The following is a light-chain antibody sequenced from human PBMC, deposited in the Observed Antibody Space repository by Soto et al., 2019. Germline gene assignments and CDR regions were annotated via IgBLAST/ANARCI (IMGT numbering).Light chain of an antibody. CDR2: NNN. CDR1: SSNIGSNT. V-gene: IGLV1-44*01. Sequence: QSVLTQPPSASGTPGQRVTISCSGSSSNIGSNTVNWYQQLPGTAPKLLIYNNNQRPSGVPDRFSGSKSGTSASLAISGLQSEDEAEYYCAAWDDSLNGPGVFGGGTKLTVL. J-gene: IGLJ3*02. CDR3: AAWDDSLNGPGV.